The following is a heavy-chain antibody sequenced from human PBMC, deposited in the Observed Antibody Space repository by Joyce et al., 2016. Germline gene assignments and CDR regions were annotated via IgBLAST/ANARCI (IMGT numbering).Heavy chain of an antibody. Sequence: QVQLVQSGAEVKKPGASVKVSCKASGYTFTSYGISWVRQAPGQGLEWKGWISAYNGNTNYAQKLQGRVTMTTDTSTSTAYMELRSLRSDDTAVYYCARDCDQYYDFWSGYYSNDAFDIWGQGTMVTVSS. CDR2: ISAYNGNT. V-gene: IGHV1-18*01. CDR1: GYTFTSYG. CDR3: ARDCDQYYDFWSGYYSNDAFDI. D-gene: IGHD3-3*01. J-gene: IGHJ3*02.